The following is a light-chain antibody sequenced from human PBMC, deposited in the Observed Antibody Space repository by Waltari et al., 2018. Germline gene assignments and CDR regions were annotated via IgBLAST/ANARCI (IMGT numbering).Light chain of an antibody. J-gene: IGKJ4*01. CDR1: QSVKNN. V-gene: IGKV1-5*03. CDR3: QEYDSLPIT. CDR2: KAS. Sequence: DIQMTQSPSPLSASVGDRVTITCLASQSVKNNLAWYQQKPGKAPKVLIHKASRLESGVPSRFSGSGFGTEFTLTISSLQPDDSATYYCQEYDSLPITFGGGTKVEIK.